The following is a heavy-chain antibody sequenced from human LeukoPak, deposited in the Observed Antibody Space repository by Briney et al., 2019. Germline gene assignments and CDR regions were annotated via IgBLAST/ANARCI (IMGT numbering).Heavy chain of an antibody. V-gene: IGHV3-9*01. Sequence: GGSLRLSCAASGFTFDDYAMHWVRQAPGKGLEWVSGISWNSGSIGYADSVKGRFTISRDNAKNSLYLQMNSLRAEDTALYYCAKGYSSGYYYYFDYWGQGTLVTVSS. J-gene: IGHJ4*02. D-gene: IGHD3-22*01. CDR2: ISWNSGSI. CDR1: GFTFDDYA. CDR3: AKGYSSGYYYYFDY.